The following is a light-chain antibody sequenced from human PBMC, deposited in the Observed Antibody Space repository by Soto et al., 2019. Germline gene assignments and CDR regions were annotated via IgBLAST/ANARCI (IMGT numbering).Light chain of an antibody. CDR3: AAWDDSLNGYV. Sequence: QPVLTQPPSASGTPGQRGTLSCSGSSSNIGSNTVNWYQQLPGTAPKLLIYSNNQRPSGVPDRFSGSKSGTSASLAISGLQSEDEADYYCAAWDDSLNGYVFGTGTKVTVL. CDR1: SSNIGSNT. V-gene: IGLV1-44*01. J-gene: IGLJ1*01. CDR2: SNN.